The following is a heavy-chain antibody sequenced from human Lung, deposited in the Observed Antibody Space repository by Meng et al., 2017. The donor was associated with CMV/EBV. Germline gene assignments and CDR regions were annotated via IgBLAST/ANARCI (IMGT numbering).Heavy chain of an antibody. CDR3: ARYDFWSGYVD. D-gene: IGHD3-3*01. V-gene: IGHV4-34*01. CDR2: INHSGST. J-gene: IGHJ4*02. Sequence: GSLRLXCAVYGGSFSGYYWSWIRQPPGKGLEWIGEINHSGSTNYNPSLKSRVTISVDTSKNQFSLKLSSVTAADTAVYYCARYDFWSGYVDWGQGKLV. CDR1: GGSFSGYY.